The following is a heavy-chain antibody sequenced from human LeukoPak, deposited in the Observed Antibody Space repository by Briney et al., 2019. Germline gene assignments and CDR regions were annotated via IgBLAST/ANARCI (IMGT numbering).Heavy chain of an antibody. J-gene: IGHJ4*02. V-gene: IGHV4-34*01. Sequence: SSETLSLTCSVFGASFSGNYWIWIRQPPGKGLEWIGEITHVGDSNYNPSLKSRVTISLDTSKSQFSLKLHSLTAADTAVYYCARGNRRLAYYGSGSRLPFDYWGQGTLVTVSS. CDR2: ITHVGDS. CDR3: ARGNRRLAYYGSGSRLPFDY. CDR1: GASFSGNY. D-gene: IGHD3-10*01.